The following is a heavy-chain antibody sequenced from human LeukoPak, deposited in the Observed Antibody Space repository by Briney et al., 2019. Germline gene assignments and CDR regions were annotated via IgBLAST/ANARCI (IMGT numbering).Heavy chain of an antibody. CDR2: ISYDGSNK. V-gene: IGHV3-30*03. Sequence: GGSLRLSCAASGFTFSSYGMHWVRQAPGKGLEWVAVISYDGSNKYYADSVKGRFTISRDNSKNTLYLQMNSLRAEDTAVYYCARGGGYNLGDAFDIWGQGTMVTVSS. CDR3: ARGGGYNLGDAFDI. CDR1: GFTFSSYG. D-gene: IGHD5-24*01. J-gene: IGHJ3*02.